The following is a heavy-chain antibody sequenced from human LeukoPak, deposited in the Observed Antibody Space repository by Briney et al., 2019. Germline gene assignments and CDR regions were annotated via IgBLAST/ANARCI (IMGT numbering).Heavy chain of an antibody. CDR1: GFTFSTYA. Sequence: GGSLRLSCAASGFTFSTYAMSWVREAPGKGLGWVSAISGSGGSTYYADSVKGWFTISRDNSKNTLYLQMNSLRVEDTAVYYCAKAAFGELTNDYSGQGTLVTVSS. V-gene: IGHV3-23*01. CDR2: ISGSGGST. D-gene: IGHD3-10*01. CDR3: AKAAFGELTNDY. J-gene: IGHJ4*02.